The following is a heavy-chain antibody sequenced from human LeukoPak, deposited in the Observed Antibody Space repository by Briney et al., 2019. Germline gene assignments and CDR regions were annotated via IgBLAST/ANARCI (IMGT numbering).Heavy chain of an antibody. J-gene: IGHJ4*02. D-gene: IGHD2-2*01. CDR2: INPNSGGT. CDR3: ARSAVVVVPAAYFDY. Sequence: ASVKVSCKASGYTFTGYYMHWVRQAPGQGLEWMGWINPNSGGTNYAQKFQGRVTMTRDTSISTAYMELSRLRSDDTAVHYCARSAVVVVPAAYFDYWGQGTLVTVSS. CDR1: GYTFTGYY. V-gene: IGHV1-2*02.